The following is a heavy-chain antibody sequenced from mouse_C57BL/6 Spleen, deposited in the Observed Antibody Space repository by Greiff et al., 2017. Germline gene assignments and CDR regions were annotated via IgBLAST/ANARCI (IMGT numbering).Heavy chain of an antibody. J-gene: IGHJ4*01. CDR2: IYPGDGDT. Sequence: QVQLKESGAELVKPGASVKISCKASGYAFSSYWMNWVKQRPGKGLEWIGQIYPGDGDTNYNGKFKGKATLTADKSSSTAYMQRSSLTSEDSAVYFCARDITTVVATDYAMDYWGQGTSVTVSS. V-gene: IGHV1-80*01. CDR1: GYAFSSYW. CDR3: ARDITTVVATDYAMDY. D-gene: IGHD1-1*01.